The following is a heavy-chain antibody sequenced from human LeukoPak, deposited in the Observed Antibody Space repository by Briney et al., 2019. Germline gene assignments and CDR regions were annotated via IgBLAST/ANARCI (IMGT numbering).Heavy chain of an antibody. CDR1: GFTFSSHW. J-gene: IGHJ4*02. D-gene: IGHD3-22*01. Sequence: PGGSLRLSCVASGFTFSSHWMAWVRQAPGKGLEWVANIKQDGSEKYYVDSVKGRFTISRDNAKNSLYLQMNSLRAEDTAVYYCARTQYYYDSSGYGYYWGQGTLVTVSS. CDR2: IKQDGSEK. V-gene: IGHV3-7*01. CDR3: ARTQYYYDSSGYGYY.